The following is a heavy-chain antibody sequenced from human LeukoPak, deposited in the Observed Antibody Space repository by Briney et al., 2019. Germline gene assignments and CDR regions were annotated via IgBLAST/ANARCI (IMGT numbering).Heavy chain of an antibody. D-gene: IGHD2-21*01. CDR1: GFTFSSYD. CDR2: IGTAADT. V-gene: IGHV3-13*01. CDR3: ARASACGAPSCNLHLGLYYGFDV. J-gene: IGHJ6*02. Sequence: QSGGSLRLSCAASGFTFSSYDMHWVRHVIGEGLQWVSGIGTAADTYYVSSVKGRFTISRENAKNSLYLQMNNLRAGDTAVYYCARASACGAPSCNLHLGLYYGFDVWGQGTTVTVSS.